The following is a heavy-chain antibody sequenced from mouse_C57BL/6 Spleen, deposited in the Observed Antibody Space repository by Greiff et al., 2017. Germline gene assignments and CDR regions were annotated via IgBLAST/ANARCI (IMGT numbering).Heavy chain of an antibody. Sequence: EVNLVESGGGLVKPGGSLKLSCAASGFTFSDYGMHWVRQAPEKGLEWVAYVSSGSSTIYYADTVKGRSTISRDNAKNTLFLQMTSLRSEDTAMYYCARTITGYAMDYWGQGTSVTVSS. CDR2: VSSGSSTI. CDR3: ARTITGYAMDY. D-gene: IGHD4-1*01. CDR1: GFTFSDYG. V-gene: IGHV5-17*01. J-gene: IGHJ4*01.